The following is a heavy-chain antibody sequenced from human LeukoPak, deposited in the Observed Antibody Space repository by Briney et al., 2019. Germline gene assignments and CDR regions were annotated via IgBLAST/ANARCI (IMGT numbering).Heavy chain of an antibody. CDR2: IIPIFGTA. D-gene: IGHD3-22*01. CDR3: ALSPVPPYYYDSHLVFDY. CDR1: GGTFSSYA. V-gene: IGHV1-69*05. Sequence: SVKVSCKASGGTFSSYAISWMRQAPGQGLEWMGRIIPIFGTANYAQKFQGRVTITTDESTSTAYMELSSLRSEDTAVYYCALSPVPPYYYDSHLVFDYWGQGTLVTVSS. J-gene: IGHJ4*02.